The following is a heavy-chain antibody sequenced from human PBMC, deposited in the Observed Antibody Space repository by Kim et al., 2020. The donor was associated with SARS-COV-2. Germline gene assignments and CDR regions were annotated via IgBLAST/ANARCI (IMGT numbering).Heavy chain of an antibody. CDR2: IWYDGSNK. V-gene: IGHV3-33*01. J-gene: IGHJ4*02. D-gene: IGHD5-12*01. Sequence: GGSLRLSCAASGFIFNNHGMHWVRQAPGKGLEWVTVIWYDGSNKYYADSVKGRFTISRDNSKNTLYLQMNILRAEDTAVYYCAREGDSRDGYNYYFDDWGQRTLVTFST. CDR1: GFIFNNHG. CDR3: AREGDSRDGYNYYFDD.